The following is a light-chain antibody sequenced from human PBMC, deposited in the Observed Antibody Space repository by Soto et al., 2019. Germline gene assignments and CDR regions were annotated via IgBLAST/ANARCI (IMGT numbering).Light chain of an antibody. CDR3: PQRDNWLT. Sequence: EIVLTQSPATLSLSPGERATLSCRASQSVRSYLAWYQQKPGQAPRLLIYDASNRATGIPARFSGSGSGTDFTLTISSLEPEDFAVYYCPQRDNWLTFGGGTKVDIK. CDR2: DAS. J-gene: IGKJ4*01. CDR1: QSVRSY. V-gene: IGKV3-11*01.